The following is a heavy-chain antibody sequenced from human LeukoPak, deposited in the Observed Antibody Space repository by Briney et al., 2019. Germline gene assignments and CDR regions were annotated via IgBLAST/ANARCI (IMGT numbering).Heavy chain of an antibody. J-gene: IGHJ6*03. CDR3: ARGGVNDFWSGYYTGIGDYYYMDV. V-gene: IGHV3-53*01. CDR1: GFTVSSNY. Sequence: GGSLRLSCAASGFTVSSNYMSWVRQAPGKGLEWVSVIYSGGSTYYADSVKGRFTISRDNSKNTLYLQMNSLRAEDAAVYYCARGGVNDFWSGYYTGIGDYYYMDVWGKGTTVTVSS. CDR2: IYSGGST. D-gene: IGHD3-3*01.